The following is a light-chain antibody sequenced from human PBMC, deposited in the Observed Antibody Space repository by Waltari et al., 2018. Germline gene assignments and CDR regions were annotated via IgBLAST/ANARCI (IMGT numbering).Light chain of an antibody. V-gene: IGLV1-44*01. CDR2: SNN. CDR3: AAWDDSLNGPNYV. Sequence: QSVLTQPPSASGTPGQRVTIPCSGSRSNIGSNTVNWYQQLPGTAPKLLIYSNNQRPSGVPDRFSGSKSGTSASLAISGLQSEDEADYYCAAWDDSLNGPNYVFGTGTKVTVL. J-gene: IGLJ1*01. CDR1: RSNIGSNT.